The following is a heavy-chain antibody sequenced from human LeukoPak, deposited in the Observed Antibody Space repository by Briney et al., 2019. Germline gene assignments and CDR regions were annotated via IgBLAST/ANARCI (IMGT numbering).Heavy chain of an antibody. D-gene: IGHD1-7*01. CDR3: AAPGNWNLNRHYYMDV. Sequence: ASVKVSCKASGYTFTSYGISWVRQAPGQGLEWMGWISAYNGNTNYAQKLQGRVTMTTDTSTSTAYMELRSLRSDDTAVYYCAAPGNWNLNRHYYMDVWGKGTTVTVSS. V-gene: IGHV1-18*01. CDR1: GYTFTSYG. CDR2: ISAYNGNT. J-gene: IGHJ6*03.